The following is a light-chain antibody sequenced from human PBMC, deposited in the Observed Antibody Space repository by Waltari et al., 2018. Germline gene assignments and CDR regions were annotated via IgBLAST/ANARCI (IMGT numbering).Light chain of an antibody. CDR2: TLS. Sequence: QSVLTQPPSASGTPGQRVTISCSGSSSNIGSHYVNWYQQFPGTAPQLRLYTLSQRPLWVPGRCSGSKSGTSASLAIGGLQSEDEADYYCAAWDGSLNAYVFGAGTKVTVL. J-gene: IGLJ1*01. V-gene: IGLV1-44*01. CDR1: SSNIGSHY. CDR3: AAWDGSLNAYV.